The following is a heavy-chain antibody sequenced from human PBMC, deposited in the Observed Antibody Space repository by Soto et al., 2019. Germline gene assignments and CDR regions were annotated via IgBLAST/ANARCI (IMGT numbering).Heavy chain of an antibody. CDR2: IYYSGST. CDR3: ARAPTAPGIAARIYYYYYYGMDV. V-gene: IGHV4-59*12. J-gene: IGHJ6*02. CDR1: GGSISSYY. Sequence: SETLSLTCTVSGGSISSYYWSWIRQPPGKGLEWIGYIYYSGSTNYNPSLKSRVTISVDTSKNQFSLKLSSVTAADTAVYYCARAPTAPGIAARIYYYYYYGMDVWGQGTTVTVSS. D-gene: IGHD6-6*01.